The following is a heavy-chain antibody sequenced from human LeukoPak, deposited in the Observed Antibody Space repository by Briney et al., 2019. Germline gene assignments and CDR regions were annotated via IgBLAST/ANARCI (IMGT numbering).Heavy chain of an antibody. CDR1: GGSISSSNW. CDR2: IYLRGNT. Sequence: SETLSLTCAISGGSISSSNWWTWVRQPPGKGLEWVGEIYLRGNTNYNPSLESRATISVDELKTQLSLRLESVTAADTAVYYCARGTITTVTDSWGPGTLVTVSS. CDR3: ARGTITTVTDS. D-gene: IGHD4-17*01. J-gene: IGHJ4*02. V-gene: IGHV4-4*02.